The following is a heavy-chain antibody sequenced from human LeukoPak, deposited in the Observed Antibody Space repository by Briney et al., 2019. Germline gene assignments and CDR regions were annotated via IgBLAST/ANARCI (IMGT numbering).Heavy chain of an antibody. V-gene: IGHV4-59*01. CDR1: GASIGSNY. CDR2: IYYSGST. CDR3: ARDSLLVRGGNWFDP. D-gene: IGHD3-10*01. J-gene: IGHJ5*02. Sequence: SETLSLSCTVSGASIGSNYWSWIRQPPGKGLEWIGYIYYSGSTNYNPSLKSRVTISVDTSKNRFSLKLSSVTAADTAVYYCARDSLLVRGGNWFDPWGQGTLVTVSS.